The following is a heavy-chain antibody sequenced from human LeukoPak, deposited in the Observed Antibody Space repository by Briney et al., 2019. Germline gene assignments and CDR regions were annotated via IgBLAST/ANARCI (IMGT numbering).Heavy chain of an antibody. D-gene: IGHD2-2*01. CDR1: GGTFSSYA. J-gene: IGHJ3*02. V-gene: IGHV1-69*05. CDR2: IIPIFGTA. CDR3: ARAVAGYCSSTSCPDAFDI. Sequence: SVKVSCKASGGTFSSYAISWVRQAPGQGLEWMGGIIPIFGTANYAQKFQGRVTITTDESTSTAYMELSSLRSEDTAVYYCARAVAGYCSSTSCPDAFDIWGQGTMVTVSS.